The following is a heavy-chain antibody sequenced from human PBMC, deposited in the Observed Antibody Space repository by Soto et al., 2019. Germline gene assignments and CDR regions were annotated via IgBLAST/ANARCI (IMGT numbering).Heavy chain of an antibody. V-gene: IGHV3-74*01. CDR2: INSDGSST. CDR3: ARDRTAASADY. Sequence: GGSLRLSCAASGFTFSSYWMHWVRQAPGKGLVWVSRINSDGSSTTYADSVKGRFTISRDNAKNTLYLQMNSLRAEDTAVYYCARDRTAASADYLGQGALVTVSS. CDR1: GFTFSSYW. D-gene: IGHD2-2*01. J-gene: IGHJ4*02.